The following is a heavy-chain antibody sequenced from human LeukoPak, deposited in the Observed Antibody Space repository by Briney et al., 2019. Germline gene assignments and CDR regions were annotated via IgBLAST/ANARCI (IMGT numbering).Heavy chain of an antibody. D-gene: IGHD2-15*01. CDR2: VTGSGGDT. J-gene: IGHJ5*01. Sequence: GGSLRLSCAASGFTFSNYAMSWVRQTPGKGLECVSVVTGSGGDTYYTGSVNGRFTISRDNSKNTLYLQMNSLRAEDTAVYYCARGTLEHCSGASCYPLDSWGQGTLVTISS. V-gene: IGHV3-23*01. CDR3: ARGTLEHCSGASCYPLDS. CDR1: GFTFSNYA.